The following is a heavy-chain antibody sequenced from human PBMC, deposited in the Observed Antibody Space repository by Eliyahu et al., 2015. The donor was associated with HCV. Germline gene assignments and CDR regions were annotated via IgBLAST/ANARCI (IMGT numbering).Heavy chain of an antibody. Sequence: VESGGGLVKPGGSLRLSCAASGFTFSNAWMSWVRQAPGKGLEWVGRIKSKTDGGTTDYAAPVKGRFTISRDDSKNTLYLQMNSLKTEDTAVYYCTTDTPYGDRTSYYYYGMDVWGQGTTVTVSS. V-gene: IGHV3-15*01. CDR1: GFTFSNAW. CDR3: TTDTPYGDRTSYYYYGMDV. D-gene: IGHD2-21*02. CDR2: IKSKTDGGTT. J-gene: IGHJ6*02.